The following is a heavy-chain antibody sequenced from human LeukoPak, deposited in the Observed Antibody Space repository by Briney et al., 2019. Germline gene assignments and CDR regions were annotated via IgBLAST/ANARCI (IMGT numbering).Heavy chain of an antibody. V-gene: IGHV4-4*07. D-gene: IGHD1-26*01. Sequence: SETLSLTCTVSGGSISSYYWSWIRQPAGKGLEWVGRIYTSGCTNYNPSLKSRVTMSVDTSKNQFSLKLSSVTAADTAVYYCARVHSGSYWVLNYMDVWGKGTTVTVSS. CDR1: GGSISSYY. J-gene: IGHJ6*03. CDR3: ARVHSGSYWVLNYMDV. CDR2: IYTSGCT.